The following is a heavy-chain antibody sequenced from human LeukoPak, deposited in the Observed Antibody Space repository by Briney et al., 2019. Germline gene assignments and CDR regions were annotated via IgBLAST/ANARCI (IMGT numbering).Heavy chain of an antibody. Sequence: ASVKVSCKASGYTFTSYYMHWVRQAPGKGLEWMGGFDPEDGETIYAQKFQGRVTMTEDTSTDTAYMELSSLRSEDTAVYYCATTPPDGVAAAAFDYWGQGTLVTVSS. CDR1: GYTFTSYY. V-gene: IGHV1-24*01. J-gene: IGHJ4*02. D-gene: IGHD6-13*01. CDR3: ATTPPDGVAAAAFDY. CDR2: FDPEDGET.